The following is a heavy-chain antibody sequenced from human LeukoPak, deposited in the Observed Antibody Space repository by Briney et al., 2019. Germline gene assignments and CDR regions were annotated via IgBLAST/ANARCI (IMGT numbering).Heavy chain of an antibody. CDR3: ARGGDSSSWYSRD. CDR2: INPNSGGT. D-gene: IGHD6-13*01. V-gene: IGHV1-2*02. Sequence: ASEKVSCKASGYNFTGYYMHWVRQAPGQGLEWMGWINPNSGGTNYAQKFQGRVTMTRDTSISTAYMELSRLRSDDTAVYYCARGGDSSSWYSRDWGQGTLVTVSS. CDR1: GYNFTGYY. J-gene: IGHJ4*02.